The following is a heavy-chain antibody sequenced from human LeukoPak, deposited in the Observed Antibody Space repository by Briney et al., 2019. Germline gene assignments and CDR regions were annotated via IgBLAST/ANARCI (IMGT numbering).Heavy chain of an antibody. D-gene: IGHD1-26*01. CDR3: ASSGSYRFDY. J-gene: IGHJ4*02. CDR1: GFTFSSYA. CDR2: ITASGTAM. V-gene: IGHV3-48*02. Sequence: GGSLRLSCAASGFTFSSYAMNWVRQAPEKGLEWVSHITASGTAMFYADSVKGRFTISRDNAKNSLYLQMNSLRDEDTAVYYCASSGSYRFDYWGQGTLVTVSS.